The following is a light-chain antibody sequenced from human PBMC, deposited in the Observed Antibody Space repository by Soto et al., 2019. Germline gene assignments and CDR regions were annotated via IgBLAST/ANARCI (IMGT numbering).Light chain of an antibody. CDR2: TTN. CDR1: SSNIGTSS. J-gene: IGLJ1*01. V-gene: IGLV1-44*01. Sequence: QSVLTQPHSASGTPGQRVTISCSGSSSNIGTSSVHWFQQLPGTAPKLLISTTNQRPSGVPERFSASKSGTSASLAISGLQSEDEADYYCAAWDDSLNGHVFGTGTKLTAL. CDR3: AAWDDSLNGHV.